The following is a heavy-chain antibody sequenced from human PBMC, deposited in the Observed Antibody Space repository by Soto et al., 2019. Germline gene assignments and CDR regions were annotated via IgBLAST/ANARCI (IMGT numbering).Heavy chain of an antibody. CDR2: IYYSGST. V-gene: IGHV4-59*08. D-gene: IGHD2-15*01. J-gene: IGHJ3*02. CDR3: ARHKSRYCSGGSCYDAFDI. CDR1: GGSISRYY. Sequence: QVQLQESGPGLVKPSETLSLTCTVSGGSISRYYWSWIRQPPRKGLEWIGYIYYSGSTNYNPSLKSRVTISVDTSKNQFSLKLSSVTAADTAVYYCARHKSRYCSGGSCYDAFDIWGLGTMVTVSS.